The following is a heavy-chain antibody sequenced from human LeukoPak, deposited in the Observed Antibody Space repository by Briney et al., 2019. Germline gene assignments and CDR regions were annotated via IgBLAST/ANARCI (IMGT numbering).Heavy chain of an antibody. J-gene: IGHJ4*02. CDR2: ISHGGRI. CDR1: GGSISSNNW. V-gene: IGHV4-4*02. Sequence: SETLSLTCAVSGGSISSNNWWSWVRQPPGKGLEWIGEISHGGRINCNPSLESRVTISVDTSNNQFSPKLNSVTAADTAVYFCARVTGTTPFDCWGQGTLVTVSS. D-gene: IGHD1-1*01. CDR3: ARVTGTTPFDC.